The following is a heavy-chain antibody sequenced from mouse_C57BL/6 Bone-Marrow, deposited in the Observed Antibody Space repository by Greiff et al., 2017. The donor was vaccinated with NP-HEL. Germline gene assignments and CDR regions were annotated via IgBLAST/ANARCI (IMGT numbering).Heavy chain of an antibody. D-gene: IGHD3-3*01. J-gene: IGHJ2*01. CDR2: LYPGDGDT. V-gene: IGHV1-82*01. CDR3: ARLGTPPDY. CDR1: GYAFSSSW. Sequence: QVQLKESGPELVKPGASVQISCKASGYAFSSSWMNWVKQRPGKGLEWIGRLYPGDGDTNYNGKFKGKATLTADKSSSTAYMHLSSLTSEDSAVYFCARLGTPPDYWGQGTTLTVSS.